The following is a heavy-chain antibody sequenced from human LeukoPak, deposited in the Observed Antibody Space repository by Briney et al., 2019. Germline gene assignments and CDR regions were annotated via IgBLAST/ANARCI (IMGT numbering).Heavy chain of an antibody. J-gene: IGHJ4*02. CDR3: ARQNDRSHDY. Sequence: SETLSLTCTVSGGSISRSSYYWGWIRQPPGKGLEWIGSIYYSGTTYSNPSLKSRVTISVDTSKDQFSLKLRSVTAADTAVYYCARQNDRSHDYWGQGTLVTVSS. D-gene: IGHD1-1*01. CDR2: IYYSGTT. CDR1: GGSISRSSYY. V-gene: IGHV4-39*01.